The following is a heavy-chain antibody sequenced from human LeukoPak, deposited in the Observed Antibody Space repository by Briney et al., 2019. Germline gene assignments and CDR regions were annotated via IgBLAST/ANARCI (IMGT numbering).Heavy chain of an antibody. CDR1: GGSISSSSYY. D-gene: IGHD6-19*01. CDR3: ARQREQWLVSRPFDY. J-gene: IGHJ4*02. V-gene: IGHV4-39*01. Sequence: SETLSLTCTVSGGSISSSSYYWGWIRQPPGKGLEWIGSIYYSGSTYYNPSLKSRVTISVDTSKNQFSLKLSSVTAADTAVYYCARQREQWLVSRPFDYWGQGTLVTVSS. CDR2: IYYSGST.